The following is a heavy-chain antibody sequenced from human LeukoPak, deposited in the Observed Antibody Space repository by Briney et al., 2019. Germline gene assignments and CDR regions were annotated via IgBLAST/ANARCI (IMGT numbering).Heavy chain of an antibody. Sequence: SETLSLTCTVSGGSVSSGSYYWSWIRQPPGKGLEWIGYIYYSGSTNYNPSLKSRVTISVDTSKNQFSLKLSSVTAADTAVYYCARDLGSSGWYDYWGQGTLVTVSS. D-gene: IGHD6-19*01. CDR2: IYYSGST. CDR1: GGSVSSGSYY. CDR3: ARDLGSSGWYDY. V-gene: IGHV4-61*01. J-gene: IGHJ4*02.